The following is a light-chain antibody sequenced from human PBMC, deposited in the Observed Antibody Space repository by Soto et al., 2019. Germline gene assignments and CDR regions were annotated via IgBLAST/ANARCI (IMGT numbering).Light chain of an antibody. CDR2: GAS. CDR3: QQYGSSPIT. CDR1: RSVSSSY. J-gene: IGKJ5*01. V-gene: IGKV3-20*01. Sequence: EIVLTQSPGTLSLSPGERATLSCRASRSVSSSYLAWYQQKPGQAPRLLIYGASSRATGIPDRFSGSGYGTDFTLTLSRLEPEDCAVYYCQQYGSSPITFGQGTRLDIK.